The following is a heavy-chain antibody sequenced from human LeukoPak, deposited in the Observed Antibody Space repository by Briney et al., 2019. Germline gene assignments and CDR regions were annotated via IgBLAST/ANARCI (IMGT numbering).Heavy chain of an antibody. Sequence: GASVKVSCKASGGTFSSYAISWARQAPGQGLEWMGRIIPILGIANYAQKFQGRVTITADKSTSTAYMELSSLRSEDTAVYYCARGPQRGYSYMVGYWGQGTLVTVSS. CDR2: IIPILGIA. CDR3: ARGPQRGYSYMVGY. CDR1: GGTFSSYA. D-gene: IGHD5-18*01. J-gene: IGHJ4*02. V-gene: IGHV1-69*04.